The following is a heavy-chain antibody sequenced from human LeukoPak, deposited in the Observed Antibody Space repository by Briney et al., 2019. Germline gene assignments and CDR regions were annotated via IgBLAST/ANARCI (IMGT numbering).Heavy chain of an antibody. D-gene: IGHD2-2*01. V-gene: IGHV4-61*01. Sequence: SETLSLTCTVSGGSINSSSYYWSWIRQPPGKGLEWIGYIYYSGSTNYNPSLKSRVTISVDMSKNQFSLKLSSVTAADTAVYYCARTLVGGYYYYYMDVWGKGTTVTVSS. J-gene: IGHJ6*03. CDR1: GGSINSSSYY. CDR3: ARTLVGGYYYYYMDV. CDR2: IYYSGST.